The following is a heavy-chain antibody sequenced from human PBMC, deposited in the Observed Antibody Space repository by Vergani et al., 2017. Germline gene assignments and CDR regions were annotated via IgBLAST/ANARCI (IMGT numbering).Heavy chain of an antibody. D-gene: IGHD1-20*01. J-gene: IGHJ4*01. Sequence: EVQLLESGGDLVQPGGSLRLPCTASGFIFSTYAMSWVRQAPGKGLEWVSGISASGALTYYADSVKGRVTISRDNSKNTLYLQMNSLRVEDTAVYYCESAHGRYDWFDDWGQRTLVTVSS. CDR1: GFIFSTYA. V-gene: IGHV3-23*01. CDR2: ISASGALT. CDR3: ESAHGRYDWFDD.